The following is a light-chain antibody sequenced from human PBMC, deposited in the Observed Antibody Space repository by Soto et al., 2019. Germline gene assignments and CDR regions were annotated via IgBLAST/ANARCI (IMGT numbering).Light chain of an antibody. V-gene: IGLV1-47*02. CDR1: SSNIGSDY. CDR2: TDN. CDR3: SAWDDSLQSVV. J-gene: IGLJ2*01. Sequence: QAVVIQPPSASGTPGQTVTISCSGSSSNIGSDYVYWYQQLPGTAPKLLIYTDNQRPSGVPDRFSGSKSGTSGSLAISGLRSEDEAEYFCSAWDDSLQSVVFGGGTKVTVL.